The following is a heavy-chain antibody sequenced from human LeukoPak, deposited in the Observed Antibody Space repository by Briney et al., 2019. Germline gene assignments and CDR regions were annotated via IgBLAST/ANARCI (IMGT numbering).Heavy chain of an antibody. CDR3: ARAAFVVVVANDPNAFDI. CDR2: IYTSGST. CDR1: GGSISSYY. Sequence: SETLSLTCTVSGGSISSYYWSWIRQPAGKGLEWIGRIYTSGSTNYNPSLKSRVTMSVDTSKNQFSLKLSSVTAADTAVYYCARAAFVVVVANDPNAFDIWGQGTMVTVSS. D-gene: IGHD2-15*01. V-gene: IGHV4-4*07. J-gene: IGHJ3*02.